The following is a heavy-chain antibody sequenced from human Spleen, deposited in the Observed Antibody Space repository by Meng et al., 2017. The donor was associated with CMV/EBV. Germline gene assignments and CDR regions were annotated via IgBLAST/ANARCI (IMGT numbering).Heavy chain of an antibody. D-gene: IGHD2-2*01. CDR3: ARDGAVPAAISYFHH. J-gene: IGHJ1*01. CDR2: INSDGSST. Sequence: SGFSFSSYWMHWVRQAPGKGLVWVSRINSDGSSTSYAGSVKGRFTISRDNAKNTLYLQTNSLRAEDTAVYYCARDGAVPAAISYFHHWGQGTLVTVSS. V-gene: IGHV3-74*01. CDR1: GFSFSSYW.